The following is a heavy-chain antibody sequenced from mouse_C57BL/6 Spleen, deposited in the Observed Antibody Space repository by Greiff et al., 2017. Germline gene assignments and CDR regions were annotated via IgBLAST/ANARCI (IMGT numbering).Heavy chain of an antibody. D-gene: IGHD2-5*01. CDR2: IDPSDSET. Sequence: QVQLQQPGAELVRPGSSVKLSCKASGYTFTSYWMHWVKQRPIQGLEWIGNIDPSDSETHYNQKFKDKATLTVDKSSSTAYMQLSSLTSEDSAVYYCAREDSNYRFAYWGQGTLVTVSA. V-gene: IGHV1-52*01. CDR3: AREDSNYRFAY. CDR1: GYTFTSYW. J-gene: IGHJ3*01.